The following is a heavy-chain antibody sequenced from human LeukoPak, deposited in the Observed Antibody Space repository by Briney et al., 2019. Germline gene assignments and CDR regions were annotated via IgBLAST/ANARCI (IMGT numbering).Heavy chain of an antibody. Sequence: QPGRSLRLSCAASGFTFSSYGMHWVRQAPSKGLEWVAVIWYDGSNKYYADSVKGRFTISRDNSKNTLYLQMNSLRAEDTAVYYCARVTFGMTNGMDVWGQGTTVTVSS. CDR3: ARVTFGMTNGMDV. V-gene: IGHV3-33*01. J-gene: IGHJ6*02. CDR2: IWYDGSNK. D-gene: IGHD3-10*01. CDR1: GFTFSSYG.